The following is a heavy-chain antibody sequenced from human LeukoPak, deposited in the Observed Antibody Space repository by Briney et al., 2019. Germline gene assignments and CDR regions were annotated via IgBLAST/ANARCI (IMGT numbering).Heavy chain of an antibody. Sequence: PSETLSLTCTVSGGSISSYYWSWIRQPPGKGLEWIGYIYYSGSTNYNPSLKSRVTISVDTSKNQFSLKLSSVTAADTAVYYCARHRYCSGGSCPYYFDYWGQGTLVTVSS. J-gene: IGHJ4*02. D-gene: IGHD2-15*01. CDR1: GGSISSYY. CDR2: IYYSGST. V-gene: IGHV4-59*08. CDR3: ARHRYCSGGSCPYYFDY.